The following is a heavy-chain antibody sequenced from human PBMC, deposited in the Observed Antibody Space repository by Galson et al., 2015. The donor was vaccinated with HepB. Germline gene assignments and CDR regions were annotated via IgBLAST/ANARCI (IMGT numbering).Heavy chain of an antibody. V-gene: IGHV3-49*04. Sequence: SLRLSCAASGFTFGDYAMSWVRQAPGKGLEWVGFIRCKAYGGTTEYAASVKGRFTISRDDSKSIAYLQMNSLKTEDTAVYYCTSGYSGRTGLPDYWGQGTLVTVSS. CDR1: GFTFGDYA. CDR2: IRCKAYGGTT. CDR3: TSGYSGRTGLPDY. J-gene: IGHJ4*02. D-gene: IGHD1-26*01.